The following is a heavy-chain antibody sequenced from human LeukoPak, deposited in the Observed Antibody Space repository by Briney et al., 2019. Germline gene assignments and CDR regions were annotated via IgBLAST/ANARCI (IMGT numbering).Heavy chain of an antibody. Sequence: SQTLSLNCAISGDSVSSNSAAWNWIRQSPSRDLEWLERTYYRSKWYNDYAVSVKSRITINPDTSKNQFSLQLNSVTPEDTAVYYCAREVDARDSSGWRWFDPWGQGTLVTVSS. J-gene: IGHJ5*02. CDR1: GDSVSSNSAA. CDR2: TYYRSKWYN. V-gene: IGHV6-1*01. D-gene: IGHD6-19*01. CDR3: AREVDARDSSGWRWFDP.